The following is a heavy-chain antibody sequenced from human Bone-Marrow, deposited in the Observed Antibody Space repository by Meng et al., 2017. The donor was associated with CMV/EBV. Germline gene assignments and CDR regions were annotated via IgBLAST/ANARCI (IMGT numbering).Heavy chain of an antibody. CDR2: LSRDGSNK. CDR3: ARIRSYHGSGSYPRDGFEI. Sequence: GESLKISCAASGFTLSSYAMHWVRQAPGKGLEWVAVLSRDGSNKYYAEPVKGRSTISRDNSKNTLYLEMNSLRTEDTAVFYCARIRSYHGSGSYPRDGFEIWGQGTMVTVSS. J-gene: IGHJ3*02. CDR1: GFTLSSYA. D-gene: IGHD3-10*01. V-gene: IGHV3-30-3*01.